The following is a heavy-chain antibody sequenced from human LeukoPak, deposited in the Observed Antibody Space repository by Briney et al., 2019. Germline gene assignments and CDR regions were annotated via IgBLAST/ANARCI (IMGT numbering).Heavy chain of an antibody. D-gene: IGHD3-22*01. Sequence: SETLSLTCTVSNDSIKDYYWNWIRQPAGKGLEWIGRIYTSGSTNYNPSLKSRVTISVDTSKNQFSLKLSSVTAADTAVYYCARDREYYDSSGYSDYWGQGTLVTVSS. V-gene: IGHV4-4*07. J-gene: IGHJ4*02. CDR2: IYTSGST. CDR1: NDSIKDYY. CDR3: ARDREYYDSSGYSDY.